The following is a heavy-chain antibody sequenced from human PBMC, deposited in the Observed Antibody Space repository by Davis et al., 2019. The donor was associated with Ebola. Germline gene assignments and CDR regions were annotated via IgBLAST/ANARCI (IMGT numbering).Heavy chain of an antibody. CDR1: GGSFSGYY. CDR2: INHSGST. CDR3: ARYDFWSGINTGDWYFDL. Sequence: PSETLSLTCAVYGGSFSGYYWSWIRQPPGKGLEWIGEINHSGSTNYNPSLKSRVTISVDTSKNQFSLKLSSVTAADTAVYYCARYDFWSGINTGDWYFDLWGRGTLVTVSS. V-gene: IGHV4-34*01. J-gene: IGHJ2*01. D-gene: IGHD3-3*01.